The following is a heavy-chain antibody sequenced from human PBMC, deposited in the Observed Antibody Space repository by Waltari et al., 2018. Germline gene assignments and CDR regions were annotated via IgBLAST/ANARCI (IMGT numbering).Heavy chain of an antibody. D-gene: IGHD2-2*01. V-gene: IGHV1-69*01. CDR1: GGTFSSYA. Sequence: KKPGSSVKVSCKASGGTFSSYAISWVRQAHGQGLAWMGGIIPILGTANYAQKFQGRVTITADESTSTAYMELSSLRSEDTAVYYCARAPLGYCSSTSCSNYYYYYYMDVWGKGTTVTVSS. J-gene: IGHJ6*03. CDR3: ARAPLGYCSSTSCSNYYYYYYMDV. CDR2: IIPILGTA.